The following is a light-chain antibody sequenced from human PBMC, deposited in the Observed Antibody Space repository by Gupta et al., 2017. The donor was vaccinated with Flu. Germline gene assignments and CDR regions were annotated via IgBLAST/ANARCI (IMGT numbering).Light chain of an antibody. Sequence: DVVMTRSQLSLPVTLGQPASISCRSSQGLVYSNGNTYLHWFQQRPGQSPRRLIYQVSYRASGVPDRFSGSGSGTDFTLKISRVEAEDVGIYFCMQGAQSPWAFGQGTKVEMK. CDR3: MQGAQSPWA. J-gene: IGKJ1*01. V-gene: IGKV2-30*01. CDR1: QGLVYSNGNTY. CDR2: QVS.